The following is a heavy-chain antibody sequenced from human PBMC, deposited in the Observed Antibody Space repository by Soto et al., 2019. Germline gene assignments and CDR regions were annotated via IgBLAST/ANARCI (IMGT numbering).Heavy chain of an antibody. Sequence: SETLCLTCTVSGGSISSYYWSWIRQPPGKGLEWIGYIYYSGSTNYNPSLKSRVTISVDTSKNQFSLKLSSVTAADTAVYYCARLYCSGGSCYDAWFDPWGQGTLVTVSS. CDR3: ARLYCSGGSCYDAWFDP. CDR1: GGSISSYY. J-gene: IGHJ5*02. D-gene: IGHD2-15*01. V-gene: IGHV4-59*01. CDR2: IYYSGST.